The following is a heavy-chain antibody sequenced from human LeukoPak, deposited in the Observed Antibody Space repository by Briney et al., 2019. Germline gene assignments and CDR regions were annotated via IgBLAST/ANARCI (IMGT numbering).Heavy chain of an antibody. J-gene: IGHJ3*02. Sequence: PGGSPRLSCAASGITLSSYAMTWVRQAPGKGLEWVSAISGNGGRTLYADSVKGRFTISRDNSKNTLYLQMNSLTAEDTAVYHCAKDPNGDYIGAFDMWGQGTMVTVSS. V-gene: IGHV3-23*01. D-gene: IGHD4-17*01. CDR3: AKDPNGDYIGAFDM. CDR1: GITLSSYA. CDR2: ISGNGGRT.